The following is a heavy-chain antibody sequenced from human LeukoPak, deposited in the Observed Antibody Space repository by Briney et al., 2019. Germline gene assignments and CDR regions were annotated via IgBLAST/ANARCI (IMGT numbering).Heavy chain of an antibody. D-gene: IGHD5-24*01. V-gene: IGHV1-69*04. CDR3: ARGEWLQPTAYYYFDY. Sequence: SVKVSCKASGGTFSSYAISWVRPAPGQGLEWMGRIIPILGIANYAQKFQGRVTITADKSTSTAYMELSSLRSEDTAVYYCARGEWLQPTAYYYFDYWGQGTLVTVSS. CDR2: IIPILGIA. J-gene: IGHJ4*02. CDR1: GGTFSSYA.